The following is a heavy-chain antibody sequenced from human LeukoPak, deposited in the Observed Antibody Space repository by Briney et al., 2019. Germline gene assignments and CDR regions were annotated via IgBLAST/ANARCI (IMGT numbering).Heavy chain of an antibody. Sequence: GGSLRLSCAASGLNVTSNYMSWVRQAPGKGLEWVSVIYSDGSTYYADSVKGRFSISRDNSKNTLYLQLNSLRVEDTAVYYCARRPDYGGTPTFDYWGQGTLVTVSS. D-gene: IGHD4-23*01. CDR3: ARRPDYGGTPTFDY. CDR2: IYSDGST. J-gene: IGHJ4*02. V-gene: IGHV3-66*01. CDR1: GLNVTSNY.